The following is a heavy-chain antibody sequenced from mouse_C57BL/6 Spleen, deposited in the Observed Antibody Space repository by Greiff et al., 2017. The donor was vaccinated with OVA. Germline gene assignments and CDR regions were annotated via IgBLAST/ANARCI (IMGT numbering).Heavy chain of an antibody. J-gene: IGHJ2*01. D-gene: IGHD1-1*01. V-gene: IGHV1-18*01. CDR1: GYTFTDYN. CDR2: INPNNGGT. CDR3: ARRVTTVVGSYFDY. Sequence: EVQLVESGPELVKPGASVKIPCKASGYTFTDYNMDWVKQSHGKSLEWIGDINPNNGGTIYNQKFKGKATLTVDKSSSTAYMELRSLTSEDTAVYYCARRVTTVVGSYFDYWGQGTTLTVSS.